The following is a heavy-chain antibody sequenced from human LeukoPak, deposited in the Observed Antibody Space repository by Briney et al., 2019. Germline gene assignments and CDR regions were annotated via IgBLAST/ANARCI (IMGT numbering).Heavy chain of an antibody. D-gene: IGHD3-10*01. CDR1: GYSISIVHY. Sequence: PETPCPTRAVSGYSISIVHYWGWIRQPPGKGLEWIGSIYHSGSTYHNPSLQSQVTISVDTSKNQFSLKLSSVTAADTAVYYGAREGMGRYMDARGKGNTVTVSS. CDR3: AREGMGRYMDA. CDR2: IYHSGST. J-gene: IGHJ6*03. V-gene: IGHV4-38-2*02.